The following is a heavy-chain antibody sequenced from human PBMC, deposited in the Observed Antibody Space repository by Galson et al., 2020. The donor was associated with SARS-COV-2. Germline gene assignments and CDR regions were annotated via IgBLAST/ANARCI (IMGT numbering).Heavy chain of an antibody. J-gene: IGHJ6*02. CDR3: ARGEFFEFNYYGMDV. Sequence: SETLSLTCTVSGASIRSGRYYWSWIRQPAGKGLESIGRIYTSGNTNYNPSLKSRVTISLDTSKNQVSLRLRSVTAADTAVYYCARGEFFEFNYYGMDVWGQGTTVTVSS. V-gene: IGHV4-61*02. D-gene: IGHD3-3*01. CDR2: IYTSGNT. CDR1: GASIRSGRYY.